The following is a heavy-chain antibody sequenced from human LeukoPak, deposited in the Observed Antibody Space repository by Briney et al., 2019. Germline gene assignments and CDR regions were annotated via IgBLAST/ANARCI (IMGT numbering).Heavy chain of an antibody. Sequence: KTGGSLRLSCAASGFTFSSYAMSWVRQAPRKGLEWVSAISGSGGSTYYADSVKGRFTISRDNSKNTLYLQMNSLRAEDTAVYYCAKGSDLQQLGGQGTLVTVSS. V-gene: IGHV3-23*01. D-gene: IGHD6-13*01. CDR1: GFTFSSYA. J-gene: IGHJ4*02. CDR3: AKGSDLQQL. CDR2: ISGSGGST.